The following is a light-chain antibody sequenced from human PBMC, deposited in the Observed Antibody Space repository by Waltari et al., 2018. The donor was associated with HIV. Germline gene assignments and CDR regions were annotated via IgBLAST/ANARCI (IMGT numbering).Light chain of an antibody. CDR3: QSADTGGTRV. CDR1: ALAKQY. CDR2: KDT. J-gene: IGLJ1*01. Sequence: SFELTQPPSVSVSPGQTARITCSGDALAKQYTYWYQQKPGQAPVVVIYKDTGRPSGIPERFSGSSPGTTVTLTISGVQSEDEADYYCQSADTGGTRVFGPGTKVTVL. V-gene: IGLV3-25*03.